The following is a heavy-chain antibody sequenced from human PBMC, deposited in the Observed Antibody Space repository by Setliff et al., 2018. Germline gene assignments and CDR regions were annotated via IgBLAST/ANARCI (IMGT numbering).Heavy chain of an antibody. D-gene: IGHD3-10*01. CDR3: ARDNRARHYMDV. CDR2: LHTSGSI. Sequence: SETLSLTCALSGGSISSGSYHWSWIRQPAGQGLEWVGRLHTSGSIDYNPSLKSRVTISVDTSKNQFSLRLRSVTAADTAVYYCARDNRARHYMDVWGKGTTVTVSS. V-gene: IGHV4-61*02. J-gene: IGHJ6*03. CDR1: GGSISSGSYH.